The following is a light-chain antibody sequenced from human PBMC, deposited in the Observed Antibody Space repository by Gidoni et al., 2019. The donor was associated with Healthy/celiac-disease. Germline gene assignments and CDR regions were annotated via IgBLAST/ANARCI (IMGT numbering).Light chain of an antibody. CDR1: SLRSYY. CDR3: NSRDSSGNLLV. CDR2: GKN. Sequence: SSELTQDTAVSVALGQTVRITCQGDSLRSYYASWYQQKPGQAPVLVIYGKNNRPSGIPDRFSGSSSGNTASLTITGAQAEDEADYYCNSRDSSGNLLVFGGGTKLTVL. V-gene: IGLV3-19*01. J-gene: IGLJ2*01.